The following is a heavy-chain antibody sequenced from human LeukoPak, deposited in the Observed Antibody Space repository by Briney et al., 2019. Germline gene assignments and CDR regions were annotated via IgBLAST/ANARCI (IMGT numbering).Heavy chain of an antibody. CDR2: IYYSGST. V-gene: IGHV4-39*01. Sequence: SETLSLTCTVSGGSISSSSYYWGWIRQPPGKGLEWIGSIYYSGSTYYNPSLKSRVTISVDTSKNQFSLKLSSVTAADTAVYYCARHGRGQVGATVQGNWFDPWGQGTLVTVSS. J-gene: IGHJ5*02. D-gene: IGHD1-26*01. CDR1: GGSISSSSYY. CDR3: ARHGRGQVGATVQGNWFDP.